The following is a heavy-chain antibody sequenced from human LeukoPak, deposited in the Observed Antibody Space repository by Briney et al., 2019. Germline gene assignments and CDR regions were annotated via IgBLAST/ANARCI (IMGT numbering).Heavy chain of an antibody. V-gene: IGHV3-23*01. CDR3: AKDPRYGGQSDHFDH. Sequence: GGSLRLSCAASGFAFRSSGMNWVRQVPGKGLEWVSSISGGGATYYSDSVKGRFTISRDNSKNTVYMQMNNLRVEDTAVYYCAKDPRYGGQSDHFDHWGQGTQVTVSS. CDR1: GFAFRSSG. J-gene: IGHJ4*02. CDR2: ISGGGAT. D-gene: IGHD2-21*01.